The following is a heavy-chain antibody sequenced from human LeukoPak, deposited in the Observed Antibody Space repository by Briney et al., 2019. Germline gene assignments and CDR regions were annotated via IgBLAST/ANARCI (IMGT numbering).Heavy chain of an antibody. V-gene: IGHV5-51*01. Sequence: GESLKISCNGSGYSITSYWIGWVGQMAGKGLEWMGIFYPGDSDTRYSPSFQGQVSISADKSISTAYLQWSSLKASDSTMYYCGKLRYYYFDYWGQGTMVTVSS. CDR1: GYSITSYW. D-gene: IGHD4-17*01. CDR2: FYPGDSDT. CDR3: GKLRYYYFDY. J-gene: IGHJ4*02.